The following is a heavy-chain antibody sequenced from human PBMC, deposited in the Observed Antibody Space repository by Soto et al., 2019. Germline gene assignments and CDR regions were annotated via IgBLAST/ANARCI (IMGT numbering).Heavy chain of an antibody. Sequence: PGGSLRLSCAASGFTFSSYAMSWVRQAPGKGLEWVSAISGSGGSTYYADSVKGRFTISRDNSKNTLYLQMNSLRAEDTAVYYCAKVDGNYYDSSGYFYYYYGMDVWGQGTTVTVSS. D-gene: IGHD3-22*01. CDR3: AKVDGNYYDSSGYFYYYYGMDV. J-gene: IGHJ6*02. CDR2: ISGSGGST. CDR1: GFTFSSYA. V-gene: IGHV3-23*01.